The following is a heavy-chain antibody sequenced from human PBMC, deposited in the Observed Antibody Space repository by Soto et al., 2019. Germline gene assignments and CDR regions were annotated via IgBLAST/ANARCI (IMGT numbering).Heavy chain of an antibody. Sequence: SETLSLKCSVYGGSFSGCYWSWIRQPPGKGLEWIGEINHSGSTNYNPSLKSRVTISVDTSKNQFSLKLSSVTAADTAVYYCARVLLLPYFDYWGQGNLVTASS. CDR1: GGSFSGCY. CDR2: INHSGST. J-gene: IGHJ4*02. D-gene: IGHD1-26*01. V-gene: IGHV4-34*01. CDR3: ARVLLLPYFDY.